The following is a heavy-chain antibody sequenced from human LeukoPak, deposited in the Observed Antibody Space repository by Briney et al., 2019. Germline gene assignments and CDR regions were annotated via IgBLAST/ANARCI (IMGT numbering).Heavy chain of an antibody. Sequence: PGGSLRLSCAASGFTFSSYWMTWVRQAPGKGLEWVANIKQDGSEKYYVDSVKGRFTISRDSANNSLYLQLNSLRAEDTAVYYCARERGGFCSGTSCYKAFDTWGQGTMVTVSS. CDR2: IKQDGSEK. CDR1: GFTFSSYW. V-gene: IGHV3-7*01. D-gene: IGHD2-2*02. CDR3: ARERGGFCSGTSCYKAFDT. J-gene: IGHJ3*02.